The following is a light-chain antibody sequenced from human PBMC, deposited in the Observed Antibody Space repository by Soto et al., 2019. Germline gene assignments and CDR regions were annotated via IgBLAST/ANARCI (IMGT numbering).Light chain of an antibody. CDR3: SSLTSSSTRGV. CDR2: EVT. V-gene: IGLV2-14*01. CDR1: SSDVGGYNY. J-gene: IGLJ1*01. Sequence: QSALTQPDSVSGSPGQSITISCTGSSSDVGGYNYVSWYQHHPGKAPKLIIFEVTNRPSGVSNRFSGSKSGNTASLTFSGLQAEDEADYYCSSLTSSSTRGVFGTGTKLTVL.